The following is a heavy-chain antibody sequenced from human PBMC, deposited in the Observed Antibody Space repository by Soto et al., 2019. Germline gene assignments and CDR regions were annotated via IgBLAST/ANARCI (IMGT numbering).Heavy chain of an antibody. CDR2: INHSGST. CDR1: GGSFSGYY. D-gene: IGHD1-26*01. V-gene: IGHV4-34*01. CDR3: ASSGSYSNDAFDI. Sequence: SETLSLTCAVYGGSFSGYYWSWIRQPPGKGLEWIGEINHSGSTNYNPSLKGRVTISVDTSKNQFSLKLSSVTAADTAVYYCASSGSYSNDAFDIWGQGTMVTVSS. J-gene: IGHJ3*02.